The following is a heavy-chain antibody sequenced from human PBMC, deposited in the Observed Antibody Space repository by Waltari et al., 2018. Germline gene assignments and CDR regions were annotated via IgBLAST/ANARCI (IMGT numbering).Heavy chain of an antibody. D-gene: IGHD2-15*01. CDR2: ISWNSATT. CDR1: GFMFDANT. V-gene: IGHV3-43*01. Sequence: EAQLVESGEAVVQPGGSLRLSCAASGFMFDANTMHWVRQAPGKGPEWVCLISWNSATTSYADSVRGRFTISRDNTKNSLYLQMNSLRTEDTAFYYCAKDRGGGEYFDLWGRGTLVTVSS. J-gene: IGHJ2*01. CDR3: AKDRGGGEYFDL.